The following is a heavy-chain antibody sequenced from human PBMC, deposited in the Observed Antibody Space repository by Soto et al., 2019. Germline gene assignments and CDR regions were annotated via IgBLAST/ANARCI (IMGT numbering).Heavy chain of an antibody. J-gene: IGHJ4*02. Sequence: QITLKESGPTLVKPTQTLTLTCTFSGFSLSTTGVGVGWIRRPPGKALEWLALIYWDETKRYSPSLKSRLTNTKDTSKNQVVLTMTNMDPVDTATYYCAHRPVAVADDYFDYWGQATRVTSSS. CDR2: IYWDETK. V-gene: IGHV2-5*02. CDR1: GFSLSTTGVG. D-gene: IGHD6-19*01. CDR3: AHRPVAVADDYFDY.